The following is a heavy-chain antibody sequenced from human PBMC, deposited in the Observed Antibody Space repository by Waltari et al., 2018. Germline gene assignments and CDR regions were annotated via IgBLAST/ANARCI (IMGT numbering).Heavy chain of an antibody. CDR3: ARDGYNWIAFDV. CDR2: ISGTGSNT. Sequence: EAHLRESGRGSAQPGGSLSVSGPASGSTVSSFAISWVRQVPGKGLEWVSEISGTGSNTYYADSVKGRCTISKDNSKNSLYVQMDSLRVEDTAVYYCARDGYNWIAFDVWGHGVLVSVSS. V-gene: IGHV3-23*01. J-gene: IGHJ4*01. CDR1: GSTVSSFA. D-gene: IGHD5-12*01.